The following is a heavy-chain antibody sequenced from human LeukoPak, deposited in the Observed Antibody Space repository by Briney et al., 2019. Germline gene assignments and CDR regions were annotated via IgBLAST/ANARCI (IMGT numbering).Heavy chain of an antibody. CDR3: ARGLEHIVVVTAKDAFDI. Sequence: SVKVSCKASGGTFSSYAISWVRQAPGQGLEWMGGIIPIFGTANYAQKFQGRVTITADKSTSTAYMELSSLRSEDTAVYYCARGLEHIVVVTAKDAFDIWGQGTMVTVSS. J-gene: IGHJ3*02. CDR2: IIPIFGTA. V-gene: IGHV1-69*06. D-gene: IGHD2-21*02. CDR1: GGTFSSYA.